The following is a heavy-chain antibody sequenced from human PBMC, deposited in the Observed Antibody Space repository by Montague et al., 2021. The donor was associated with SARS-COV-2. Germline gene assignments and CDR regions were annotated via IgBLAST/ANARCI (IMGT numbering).Heavy chain of an antibody. V-gene: IGHV4-59*01. Sequence: SETLSLTCTVSGGSISRYYWSWTRQPPGKGLEWIAYIYYSGSSNYKPSLKSRATISVDTSKNQFSLKLSSVTAADTVLNYCARGIPIAAALINRFDPWGQGTLVTVSS. D-gene: IGHD6-13*01. CDR1: GGSISRYY. CDR2: IYYSGSS. J-gene: IGHJ5*02. CDR3: ARGIPIAAALINRFDP.